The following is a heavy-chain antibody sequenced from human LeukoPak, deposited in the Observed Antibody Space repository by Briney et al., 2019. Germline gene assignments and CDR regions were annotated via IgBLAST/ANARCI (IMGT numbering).Heavy chain of an antibody. J-gene: IGHJ4*02. CDR2: ISNSSSYT. D-gene: IGHD3-16*01. CDR3: ARVRFAGLYYFDY. V-gene: IGHV3-21*01. CDR1: GFTFSSYN. Sequence: GGSLRLSCAASGFTFSSYNMNWVRQAPGKGLEWVSYISNSSSYTNYADSVKGRFTISRDNAKNSLYLQMNSLRAEDTALYYCARVRFAGLYYFDYWGQGTLVTVSS.